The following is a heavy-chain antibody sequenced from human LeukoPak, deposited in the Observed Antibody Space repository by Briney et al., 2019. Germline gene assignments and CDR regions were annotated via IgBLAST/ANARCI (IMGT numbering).Heavy chain of an antibody. CDR1: GFIFGSYG. CDR3: ASTGVGYSYGTDAFDI. D-gene: IGHD5-18*01. Sequence: PGGSRRLACAASGFIFGSYGMHWVRQAPGKGLEWVAFIRYDGRNKYYADSVKGRFTISRDNSKNSLYLQMNSLRAEDTAVYYCASTGVGYSYGTDAFDIWGQGTMVTVSS. CDR2: IRYDGRNK. V-gene: IGHV3-30*02. J-gene: IGHJ3*02.